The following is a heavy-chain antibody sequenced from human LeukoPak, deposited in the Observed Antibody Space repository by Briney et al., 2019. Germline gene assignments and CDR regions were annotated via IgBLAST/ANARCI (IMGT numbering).Heavy chain of an antibody. J-gene: IGHJ3*02. Sequence: PGGSLRLSCAVSGFTFSSYSMNWVRQAPGKGLEWVSYISSTSSAMYYADSVKGRFTISRDNAKNSLYLQMNSLRDEDTAVYYCARDHLWASDIWGRGTMVTVSS. CDR3: ARDHLWASDI. CDR2: ISSTSSAM. CDR1: GFTFSSYS. D-gene: IGHD2-21*01. V-gene: IGHV3-48*02.